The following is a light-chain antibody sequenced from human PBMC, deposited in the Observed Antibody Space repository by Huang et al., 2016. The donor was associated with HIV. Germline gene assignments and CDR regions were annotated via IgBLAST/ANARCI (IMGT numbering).Light chain of an antibody. CDR3: QQLTTYPLT. Sequence: IQLTQSTPTISESVGDSVTFTCRARQDINTFLAWYQQKPVKTPQLLISGASTLQNEVPSMFRGIVSGTDFTLTISSLQPEDIATYSCQQLTTYPLTFGPGTRLEIK. J-gene: IGKJ5*01. CDR1: QDINTF. V-gene: IGKV1-9*01. CDR2: GAS.